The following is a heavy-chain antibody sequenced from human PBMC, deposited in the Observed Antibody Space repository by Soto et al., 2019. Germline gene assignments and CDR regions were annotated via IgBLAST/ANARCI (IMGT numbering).Heavy chain of an antibody. CDR3: ARHARYTAMDPVVPPSNCFDY. CDR1: GGSISSSSYY. D-gene: IGHD5-18*01. V-gene: IGHV4-39*01. Sequence: SETLSLTCTVSGGSISSSSYYWGWIRQPPGKGLEWIGSIYYSGSTYYNPSLKSRVTISVDTSKNQFSLKLSSVTAADTAVYYCARHARYTAMDPVVPPSNCFDYWGQGTLVTVSS. J-gene: IGHJ4*02. CDR2: IYYSGST.